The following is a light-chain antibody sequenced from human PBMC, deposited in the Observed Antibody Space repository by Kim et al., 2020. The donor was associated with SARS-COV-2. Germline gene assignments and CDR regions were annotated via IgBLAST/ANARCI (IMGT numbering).Light chain of an antibody. J-gene: IGKJ1*01. CDR1: QSIRSN. CDR3: QHYTNWPPWT. CDR2: DAS. V-gene: IGKV3-15*01. Sequence: EIVMTQSPATLSVSPGERATLSCRASQSIRSNLAWYQQTPGQAPRLLIYDASTRATGIPARFSGSGSGTEFTLTISSLQSEDFAVYYCQHYTNWPPWTFGQGTKVDIK.